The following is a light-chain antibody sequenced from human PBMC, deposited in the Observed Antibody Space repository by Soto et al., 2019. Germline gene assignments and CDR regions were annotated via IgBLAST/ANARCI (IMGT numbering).Light chain of an antibody. Sequence: QSVLTQPPSASGTPGQRVTISCSGSSSNIGSNTVSWYQQLPGTAPKLLIYSNNQRPSGVPDRFSGSKSGTSASLAISGLRSEDESDYYCAAWDGSLTGVVFGGGTKLTVL. CDR3: AAWDGSLTGVV. J-gene: IGLJ2*01. CDR1: SSNIGSNT. V-gene: IGLV1-44*01. CDR2: SNN.